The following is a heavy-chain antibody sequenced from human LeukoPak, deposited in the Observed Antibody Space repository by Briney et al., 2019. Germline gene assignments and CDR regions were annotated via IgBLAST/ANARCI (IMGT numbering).Heavy chain of an antibody. CDR3: AKAHGRARSTWYY. V-gene: IGHV3-23*01. J-gene: IGHJ4*02. Sequence: GGSLRLSCAASGFTFSSYAMSWVRQAPGKGLEWVSGISGGGDSTYYADSVKGRFTISRDSSKSTLYLQINNVRVDDTAVYYCAKAHGRARSTWYYWGQGTLVTVSS. D-gene: IGHD6-13*01. CDR2: ISGGGDST. CDR1: GFTFSSYA.